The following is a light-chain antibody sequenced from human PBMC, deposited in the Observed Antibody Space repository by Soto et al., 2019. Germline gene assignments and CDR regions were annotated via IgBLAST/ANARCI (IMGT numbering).Light chain of an antibody. CDR2: DAS. J-gene: IGKJ5*01. CDR1: QSVSSY. CDR3: QQYGSSLT. V-gene: IGKV3-20*01. Sequence: EMALTQSPATLSLSPGESPRLSCRASQSVSSYLAWYQQKPGQAPRLLIYDASSRATGIPDRFSGSGSGTDFTLTISRLEPEDFAVYYCQQYGSSLTVGQGKRLEIK.